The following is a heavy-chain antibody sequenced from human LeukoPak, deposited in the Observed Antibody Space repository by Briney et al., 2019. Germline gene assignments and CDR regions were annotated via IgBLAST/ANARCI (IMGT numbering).Heavy chain of an antibody. CDR2: INPSGGST. V-gene: IGHV1-46*03. CDR3: SLDNPAGWVL. CDR1: GYTFTSYY. J-gene: IGHJ3*01. Sequence: GASVKVSCKASGYTFTSYYMHWVRQAPGQGLEWMGIINPSGGSTSYAQKFQGRVTMTRATSTSTVYMELSSMRSEDTAVYYCSLDNPAGWVLWGQGTMVTVSS. D-gene: IGHD1-14*01.